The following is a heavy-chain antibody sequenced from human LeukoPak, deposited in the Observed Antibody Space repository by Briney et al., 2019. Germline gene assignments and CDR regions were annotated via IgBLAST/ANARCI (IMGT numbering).Heavy chain of an antibody. V-gene: IGHV4-38-2*02. CDR3: ARPIRGDSAGYYLYY. Sequence: SETLSLTCTVSGYSISSGYYWGWIRQSPGKGLEWIGEINHSGSTNYNPSLKSRVTISVDTSKNQFSLKLSSVTAADTAVYYCARPIRGDSAGYYLYYWGQGHLVTVSS. CDR2: INHSGST. J-gene: IGHJ4*02. D-gene: IGHD3-22*01. CDR1: GYSISSGYY.